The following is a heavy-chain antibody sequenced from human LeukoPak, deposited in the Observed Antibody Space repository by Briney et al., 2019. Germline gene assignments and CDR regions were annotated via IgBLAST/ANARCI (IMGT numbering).Heavy chain of an antibody. V-gene: IGHV1-2*04. CDR3: ARDSVARYRSSTSCYESYYYYGMDV. CDR2: INPNSGGT. CDR1: GYTFTGYY. J-gene: IGHJ6*02. D-gene: IGHD2-2*01. Sequence: ASVKVSCKASGYTFTGYYMHWVRQAPGQGLEWMGWINPNSGGTNYAQKFQGWVTMTRDTSISTAYMELSRLRSDDTAVYYCARDSVARYRSSTSCYESYYYYGMDVWGQGTTVTVSS.